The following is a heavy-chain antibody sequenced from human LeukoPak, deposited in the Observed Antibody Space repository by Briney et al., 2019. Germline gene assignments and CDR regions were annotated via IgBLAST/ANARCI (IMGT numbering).Heavy chain of an antibody. CDR2: ISAYNGNT. V-gene: IGHV1-18*01. CDR3: ARDPATYNWNDVDYFDY. D-gene: IGHD1-1*01. Sequence: ASVKVSCKASGYTFTSYGTSRVRQAPGQGLEWMGWISAYNGNTNYAQKLQGRVTMTTDTSTSTAYMELRSLRSDDTAVYYCARDPATYNWNDVDYFDYWGQGTLVTVSS. CDR1: GYTFTSYG. J-gene: IGHJ4*02.